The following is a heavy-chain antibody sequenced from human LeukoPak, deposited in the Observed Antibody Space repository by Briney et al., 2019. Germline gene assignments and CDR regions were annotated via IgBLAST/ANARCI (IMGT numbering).Heavy chain of an antibody. V-gene: IGHV1-69*13. D-gene: IGHD6-13*01. CDR3: ARLSRGSSSWYGIDY. CDR2: IIPIFGTA. CDR1: GGTFSSYA. J-gene: IGHJ4*02. Sequence: SVKVSCKASGGTFSSYAISWVRQAPGQGLEWMGGIIPIFGTANYAQKFQGRVTITADESTSTAYMELSSLRSEDTAVYYCARLSRGSSSWYGIDYWGQGILVTVSS.